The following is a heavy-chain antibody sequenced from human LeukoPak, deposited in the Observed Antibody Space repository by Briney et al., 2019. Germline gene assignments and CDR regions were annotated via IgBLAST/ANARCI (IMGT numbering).Heavy chain of an antibody. CDR2: IYPGDSDT. D-gene: IGHD2-2*01. J-gene: IGHJ4*02. CDR1: GSIFTNSW. CDR3: ARPLEGCTSTSCYLIY. V-gene: IGHV5-51*01. Sequence: GESLKISCKDSGSIFTNSWIAWVRQMPGKGLEWMGTIYPGDSDTRYSPSFQGQVTISADKSISTAYLQWSSLKASDTAMYYCARPLEGCTSTSCYLIYWGQGTLVTVSS.